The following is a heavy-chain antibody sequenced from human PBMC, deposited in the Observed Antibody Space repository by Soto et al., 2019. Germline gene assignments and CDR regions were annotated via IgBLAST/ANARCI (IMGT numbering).Heavy chain of an antibody. J-gene: IGHJ4*02. CDR2: ISDSGGST. CDR3: AKHYSSRYYYWNDY. Sequence: EVQLLESGGGLVQPGGSLRLSCAASEFTFSSFAMSWVRQAPGKGLEWVSTISDSGGSTYYADSVKGRFTISRDNSKNTLYLQINSLSADDTAVYYCAKHYSSRYYYWNDYWGQGTLVTVSS. CDR1: EFTFSSFA. V-gene: IGHV3-23*01. D-gene: IGHD3-22*01.